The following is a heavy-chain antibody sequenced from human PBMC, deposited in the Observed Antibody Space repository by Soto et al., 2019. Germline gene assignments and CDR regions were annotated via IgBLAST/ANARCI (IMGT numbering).Heavy chain of an antibody. CDR2: ISWNSGSI. Sequence: EVQLVESGGGLVQPGRSLRLSCAASGFTFDDYAMHWVRQAPGKGLEWVSGISWNSGSIGYADSVKGRFTISGDNAKNSLYLQMNSLRAEDTALYYCAKDITPGITMVRGFDYWGQGTLVTVSS. J-gene: IGHJ4*02. D-gene: IGHD3-10*01. V-gene: IGHV3-9*01. CDR3: AKDITPGITMVRGFDY. CDR1: GFTFDDYA.